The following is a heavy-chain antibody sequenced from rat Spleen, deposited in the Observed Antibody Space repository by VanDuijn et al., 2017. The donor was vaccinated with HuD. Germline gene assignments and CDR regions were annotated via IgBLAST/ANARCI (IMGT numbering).Heavy chain of an antibody. D-gene: IGHD1-4*01. Sequence: EVQLVESGGGLVQPGRSLKLSCTASGLSFSNYDMAWVRQAPTKGLEWIASISIGGDSAYYRDSVKGRFTISRDNAKNTLYLQMDSLRSEDTATYYCARETGYNSYFNYWGQGVMVTVSS. CDR2: ISIGGDSA. J-gene: IGHJ2*01. CDR1: GLSFSNYD. V-gene: IGHV5-25*01. CDR3: ARETGYNSYFNY.